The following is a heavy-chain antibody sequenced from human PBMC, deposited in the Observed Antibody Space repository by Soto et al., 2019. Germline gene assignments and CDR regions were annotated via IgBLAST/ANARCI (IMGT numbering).Heavy chain of an antibody. J-gene: IGHJ4*02. V-gene: IGHV3-30-3*01. Sequence: SLRLSCAASVFTFSSYAMHWVRQAPGKGLEWVAVISYDGSNKYYADSVKGRFTISRDNSKNTLYLQMNSLRAEDTAVYYCARDKLLEWLFDYWGQGTLVTVSS. CDR1: VFTFSSYA. D-gene: IGHD3-3*01. CDR3: ARDKLLEWLFDY. CDR2: ISYDGSNK.